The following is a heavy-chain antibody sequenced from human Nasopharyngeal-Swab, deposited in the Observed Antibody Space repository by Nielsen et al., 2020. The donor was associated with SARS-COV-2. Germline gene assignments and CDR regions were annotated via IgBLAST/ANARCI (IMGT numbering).Heavy chain of an antibody. D-gene: IGHD3-3*01. V-gene: IGHV3-7*03. CDR1: GFTFSSYW. CDR2: IKQDGSEK. J-gene: IGHJ4*02. Sequence: GVSLKISCAASGFTFSSYWMSWVRQAPGKGLEWVANIKQDGSEKYYVDSVKGRFTISRDNAKNSLYLQMNSLRAEDTAVYYCARDPNLDDFCFDYWGQGTLVTVSS. CDR3: ARDPNLDDFCFDY.